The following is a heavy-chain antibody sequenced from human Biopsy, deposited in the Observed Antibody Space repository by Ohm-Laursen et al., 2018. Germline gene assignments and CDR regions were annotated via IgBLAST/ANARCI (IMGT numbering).Heavy chain of an antibody. CDR1: GFTFSTYG. Sequence: SLRLSCAASGFTFSTYGIYWIRQAPGKGLEWVAAIWYDGTNKYYAESVKGRLTISRDNSKNTLYLQMNSLRAEDTAVYFCARGGRHVCAGGSAFDYWGQGTLVTVSS. CDR2: IWYDGTNK. V-gene: IGHV3-33*07. D-gene: IGHD3-16*01. J-gene: IGHJ4*02. CDR3: ARGGRHVCAGGSAFDY.